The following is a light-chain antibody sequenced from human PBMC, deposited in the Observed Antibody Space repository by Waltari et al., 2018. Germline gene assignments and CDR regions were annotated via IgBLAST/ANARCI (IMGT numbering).Light chain of an antibody. J-gene: IGLJ2*01. CDR2: DVR. CDR3: CSFAAGNTVI. Sequence: QSALTQPRSVSGSPGQSVTISCTGTSSDVGGYNSVSWYQQDPGKAPNLLIFDVRERPSGVSDRFSGSKSGNTASLTISGLQAEDEADYHCCSFAAGNTVIFGGGTKLTVV. V-gene: IGLV2-11*01. CDR1: SSDVGGYNS.